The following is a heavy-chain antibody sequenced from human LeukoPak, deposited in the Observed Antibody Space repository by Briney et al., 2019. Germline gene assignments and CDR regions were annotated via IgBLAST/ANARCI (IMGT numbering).Heavy chain of an antibody. J-gene: IGHJ4*02. CDR1: GFTFSSYC. V-gene: IGHV3-7*01. CDR2: IKEDGSEK. CDR3: ARDGLLWFGDSRTDF. Sequence: GGSLRLSCAAAGFTFSSYCMSWVRQAPGKGLKWVANIKEDGSEKYYVDSVRGRFTISRDNAKNSLFLQMNSLRAEDTAVYYCARDGLLWFGDSRTDFWGQGTQVTVSS. D-gene: IGHD3-10*01.